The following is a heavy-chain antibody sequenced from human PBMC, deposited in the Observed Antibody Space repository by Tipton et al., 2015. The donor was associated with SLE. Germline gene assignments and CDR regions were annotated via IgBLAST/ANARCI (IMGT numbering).Heavy chain of an antibody. CDR3: ARDEGSGWYLY. J-gene: IGHJ4*02. Sequence: TLSLTCAVSGYSISSGYYWGWIRQPPGKGLEWIGSMYHSGSTYYNPSLKSRATILEDTSKNQFSLKLSSVTAADTAVYYCARDEGSGWYLYWGQGTLVTVSS. CDR1: GYSISSGYY. V-gene: IGHV4-38-2*02. D-gene: IGHD6-19*01. CDR2: MYHSGST.